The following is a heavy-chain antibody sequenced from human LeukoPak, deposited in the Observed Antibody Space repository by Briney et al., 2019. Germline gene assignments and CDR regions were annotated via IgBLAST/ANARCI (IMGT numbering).Heavy chain of an antibody. Sequence: PSETLSLTCTVSGGSISNYYWSWLRQPPGKGLEWIGYIYYSGSTNYNPSLKSRVTISVDTSKNQFSLKLSSVTAADTAVYYCARSRITMIERGSHWFDPWGQGTLVTVSS. V-gene: IGHV4-59*01. CDR3: ARSRITMIERGSHWFDP. J-gene: IGHJ5*02. CDR2: IYYSGST. CDR1: GGSISNYY. D-gene: IGHD3-22*01.